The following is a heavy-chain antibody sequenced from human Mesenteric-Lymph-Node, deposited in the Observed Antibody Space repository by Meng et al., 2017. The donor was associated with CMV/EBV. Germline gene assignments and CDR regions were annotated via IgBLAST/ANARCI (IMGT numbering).Heavy chain of an antibody. CDR2: INHSGST. D-gene: IGHD3-9*01. CDR1: GGSFSGYY. V-gene: IGHV4-34*01. Sequence: QVYSHQVVACLLNPSVTLFLTCAVYGGSFSGYYWNWIRQSPEKGLEWIGEINHSGSTTYNPSFTSRIIISVDTSTNQISLNMSSVTAADTAVYYCARGSSYDILTGYFDYWGQGALVAVSS. CDR3: ARGSSYDILTGYFDY. J-gene: IGHJ4*02.